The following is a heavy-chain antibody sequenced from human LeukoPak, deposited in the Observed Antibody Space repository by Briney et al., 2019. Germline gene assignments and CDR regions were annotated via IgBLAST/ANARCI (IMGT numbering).Heavy chain of an antibody. Sequence: TGGSLRLSCAASGFTFSRYWISWVRQAPGKGLEWVANIEQDGSEKSYVDSVKGRFTISRDNAKNPLYLQMNSLRAEDTAVYYCAREPIIMVRGVHDYWGQGTLVTVSS. D-gene: IGHD3-10*01. CDR2: IEQDGSEK. J-gene: IGHJ4*02. CDR1: GFTFSRYW. V-gene: IGHV3-7*01. CDR3: AREPIIMVRGVHDY.